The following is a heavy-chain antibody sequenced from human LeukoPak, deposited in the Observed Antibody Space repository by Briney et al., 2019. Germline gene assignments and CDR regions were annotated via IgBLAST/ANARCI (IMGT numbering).Heavy chain of an antibody. Sequence: GGSLRLSCAASGFTFSSYAMHWVRQAPGKGLEWVAVISYDGSNKYYADSVKGRFTISRDNSKNMLYLQMNSLRAEDTAVYYCARDTRLSAVAADGYGMDVWGQGTTVTVSS. D-gene: IGHD6-19*01. J-gene: IGHJ6*02. V-gene: IGHV3-30-3*01. CDR3: ARDTRLSAVAADGYGMDV. CDR1: GFTFSSYA. CDR2: ISYDGSNK.